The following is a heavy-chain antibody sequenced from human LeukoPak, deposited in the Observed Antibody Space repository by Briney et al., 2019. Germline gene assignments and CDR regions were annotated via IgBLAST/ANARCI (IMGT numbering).Heavy chain of an antibody. D-gene: IGHD4-17*01. CDR2: MNPNSGNT. V-gene: IGHV1-8*01. Sequence: ASPKDSSKAPRYTSSSDDINWGRQATEQGLEWMGWMNPNSGNTGYAQKFQGRVTMTRNTSISTAYMELSSLRCEATAVYYCARGYGDFFDYWGQGTLVTVSS. CDR3: ARGYGDFFDY. CDR1: RYTSSSDD. J-gene: IGHJ4*02.